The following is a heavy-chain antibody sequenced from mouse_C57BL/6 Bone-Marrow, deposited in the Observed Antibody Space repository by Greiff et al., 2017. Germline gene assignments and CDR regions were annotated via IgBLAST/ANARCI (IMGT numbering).Heavy chain of an antibody. CDR2: IYPGNSDT. J-gene: IGHJ2*01. Sequence: EVQLQQSGTVLARPGASVKMSCKTSGYTFTSYWMHWVKQRPGQGLEWIGAIYPGNSDTSYNQKFKGKAKLTAVTSASTAYMELSSLTNEDSAVYYCTRGGAPPYLNYYFDYWGQGTTLTVSS. V-gene: IGHV1-5*01. D-gene: IGHD2-10*01. CDR1: GYTFTSYW. CDR3: TRGGAPPYLNYYFDY.